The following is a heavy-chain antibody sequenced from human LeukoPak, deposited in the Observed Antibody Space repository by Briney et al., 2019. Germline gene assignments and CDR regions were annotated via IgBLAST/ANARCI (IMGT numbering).Heavy chain of an antibody. J-gene: IGHJ3*02. CDR3: ANGRRDYYDIDAFDI. D-gene: IGHD3-22*01. V-gene: IGHV3-30-3*01. Sequence: GMSLRLSCAASGFTFSTYAMHWVRQAPGKGLEWVAVISYDGSNKYYADSVKGRFTISRDHSKNTLYLQMNSLRAEDTAVYYCANGRRDYYDIDAFDIWGQGTMVTVSS. CDR2: ISYDGSNK. CDR1: GFTFSTYA.